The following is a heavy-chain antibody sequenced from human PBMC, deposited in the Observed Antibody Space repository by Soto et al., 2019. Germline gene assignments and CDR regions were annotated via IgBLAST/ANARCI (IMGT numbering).Heavy chain of an antibody. D-gene: IGHD3-10*02. CDR3: ATGILFGEFVAD. CDR2: FDPEDGET. V-gene: IGHV1-24*01. CDR1: GCTLTELS. Sequence: ASVKVSCKVSGCTLTELSMHWVRQAPGKGLEWMGGFDPEDGETIYAQKFQGRVTMTEDTSTDTAYMELSSLRSEDTAVYCCATGILFGEFVADWGQGALVTVSS. J-gene: IGHJ4*02.